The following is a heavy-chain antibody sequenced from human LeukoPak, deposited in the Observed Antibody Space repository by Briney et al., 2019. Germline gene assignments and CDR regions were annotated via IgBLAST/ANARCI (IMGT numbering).Heavy chain of an antibody. J-gene: IGHJ5*02. CDR1: GFTFSSYG. V-gene: IGHV3-30*02. CDR2: IRYDGSNK. CDR3: ARVEDCGGDCSKGPGWFDP. Sequence: PGGSLRLSCAASGFTFSSYGMHWVRQAPGKGLEWVAFIRYDGSNKYYADSVKGRFTISRDNSKNTLYLQMNSLRAEDTAVYYCARVEDCGGDCSKGPGWFDPWGQGTLVTVSS. D-gene: IGHD2-21*02.